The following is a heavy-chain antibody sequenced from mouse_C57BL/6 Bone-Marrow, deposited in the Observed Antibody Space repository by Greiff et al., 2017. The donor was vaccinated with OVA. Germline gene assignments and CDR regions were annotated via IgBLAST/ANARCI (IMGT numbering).Heavy chain of an antibody. CDR1: GYTFTSYG. D-gene: IGHD1-1*01. J-gene: IGHJ4*01. V-gene: IGHV1-81*01. CDR2: IYPRSGNT. Sequence: QVQLQQSGAELARPGASVKLSCKASGYTFTSYGISWVKQRTGQGLEWIGEIYPRSGNTYYNEKFKGKATLTADKSSSTAYMELRSLTSEDSAVYFCASLGGSSYYYAMDYWGQGTSVTVSS. CDR3: ASLGGSSYYYAMDY.